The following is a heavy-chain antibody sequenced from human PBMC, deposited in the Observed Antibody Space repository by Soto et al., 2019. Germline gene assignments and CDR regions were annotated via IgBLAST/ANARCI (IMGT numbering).Heavy chain of an antibody. CDR2: VNHGPTT. D-gene: IGHD3-22*01. CDR1: GASLRGYY. Sequence: SETLSLTCAVYGASLRGYYFSWIRQSPGKGLEWIGEVNHGPTTYYNPSLKSRVTISVDTSKNQFSLKLSSVTAADTAVYYCARSSGLEYDRSGYSYYFDFWGQGTLVTSPQ. V-gene: IGHV4-34*09. CDR3: ARSSGLEYDRSGYSYYFDF. J-gene: IGHJ4*02.